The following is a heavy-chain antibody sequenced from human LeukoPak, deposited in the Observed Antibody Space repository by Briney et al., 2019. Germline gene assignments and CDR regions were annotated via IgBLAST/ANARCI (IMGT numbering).Heavy chain of an antibody. Sequence: GGSLRLSCAASGFTLSSYGMHWVRQAPGKGLEWVAFIRYDGSNKYYADSVKGRFTISRDNSKNTLYLQMNSLRAEDTAVYYCAKDLRAYSSSWYLDYWGQGTLVTVSS. CDR1: GFTLSSYG. CDR2: IRYDGSNK. J-gene: IGHJ4*02. V-gene: IGHV3-30*02. CDR3: AKDLRAYSSSWYLDY. D-gene: IGHD6-13*01.